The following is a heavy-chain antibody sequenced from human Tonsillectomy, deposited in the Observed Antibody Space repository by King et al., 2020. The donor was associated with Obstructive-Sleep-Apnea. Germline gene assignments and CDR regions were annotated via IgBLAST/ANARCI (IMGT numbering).Heavy chain of an antibody. J-gene: IGHJ4*02. CDR3: ARADSLSGVIFY. Sequence: QLQESGPGLVKPSQTLSLTCTVSGGSISSGGYYWSWIRQHPGKGLEWIGYIYYSGSTYYNPSLKSRVTISVDTSKNRFSLKLSSVTAADTAVYYCARADSLSGVIFYWGQGTLVTVSS. CDR1: GGSISSGGYY. CDR2: IYYSGST. V-gene: IGHV4-31*03. D-gene: IGHD1-26*01.